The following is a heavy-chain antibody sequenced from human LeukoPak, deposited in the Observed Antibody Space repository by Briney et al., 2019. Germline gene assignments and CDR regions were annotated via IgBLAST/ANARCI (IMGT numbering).Heavy chain of an antibody. CDR2: IYTSGST. D-gene: IGHD6-6*01. V-gene: IGHV4-4*07. CDR3: ARDWSSSSDYYYYYMDV. CDR1: GGSISSYY. Sequence: PSETLSLTCTVSGGSISSYYWRWIRQPAGKGLEWIGRIYTSGSTNYNPSLKSRVTMSVDTSKNQFSLKLSSVTAADTAVYYCARDWSSSSDYYYYYMDVWGKGTTVTVSS. J-gene: IGHJ6*03.